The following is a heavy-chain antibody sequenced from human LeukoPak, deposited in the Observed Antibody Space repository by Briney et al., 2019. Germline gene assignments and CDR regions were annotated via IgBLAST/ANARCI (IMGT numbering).Heavy chain of an antibody. Sequence: PGGSLRLSCAASGFTFSRYWMNWVRQAPGKGLEGVANIKQDGSEKYYVDSVKGRFTISRDNAKSSLYLQMNSLRAEDTALYYCARDPSRGYSYGSVDYWGQGTLVTVS. V-gene: IGHV3-7*01. CDR2: IKQDGSEK. J-gene: IGHJ4*02. CDR1: GFTFSRYW. CDR3: ARDPSRGYSYGSVDY. D-gene: IGHD5-18*01.